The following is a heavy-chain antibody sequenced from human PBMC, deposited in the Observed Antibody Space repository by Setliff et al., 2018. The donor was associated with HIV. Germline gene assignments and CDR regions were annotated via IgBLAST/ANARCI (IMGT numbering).Heavy chain of an antibody. J-gene: IGHJ4*02. V-gene: IGHV4-4*07. D-gene: IGHD5-12*01. Sequence: SETLSLTCTVSGGSISSYYWSWIRLPAGKGLEWIGRIYSSGSTNYNPSLKSRLTMSVDMTKNQFSLKLSSVTAADTAVYYCARMYSGYDWSPAGARTRYLDYWGQGTLVTVSS. CDR2: IYSSGST. CDR1: GGSISSYY. CDR3: ARMYSGYDWSPAGARTRYLDY.